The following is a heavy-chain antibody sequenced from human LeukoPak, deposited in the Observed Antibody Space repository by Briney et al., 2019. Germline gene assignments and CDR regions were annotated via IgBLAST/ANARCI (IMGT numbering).Heavy chain of an antibody. CDR2: ISAYNGNT. Sequence: ASVKVSCKASGYTFTSYGISWVRQAPGQGLEWMGWISAYNGNTNYAQKLQGRVTMTTDTSTSTAYMELRSLRSDDTAVYYCARVKRPCVELRGPSVGGPFDYWGQGTLVTVSS. V-gene: IGHV1-18*04. D-gene: IGHD1-26*01. CDR3: ARVKRPCVELRGPSVGGPFDY. CDR1: GYTFTSYG. J-gene: IGHJ4*02.